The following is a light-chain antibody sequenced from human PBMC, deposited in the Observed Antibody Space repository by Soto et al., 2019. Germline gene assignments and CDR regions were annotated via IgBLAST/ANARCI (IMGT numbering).Light chain of an antibody. CDR2: DVS. V-gene: IGLV2-14*03. J-gene: IGLJ1*01. CDR1: SSDVSRYNY. Sequence: QSVLAQPASVSGSRGQSITISCTGTSSDVSRYNYVSWFQQHPGKVPKLIIYDVSNWPSGVSDRFSGSKSGNTASLTISGLHPEDEADYYCSSFTSSSTFVFGTGTKVTVL. CDR3: SSFTSSSTFV.